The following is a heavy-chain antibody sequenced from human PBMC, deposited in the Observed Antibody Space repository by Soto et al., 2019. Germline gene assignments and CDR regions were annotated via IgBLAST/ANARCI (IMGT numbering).Heavy chain of an antibody. Sequence: GGSLRLSCAASGFTFSSYGMHWVRQAPGKGLEWVAVIWCDGSNKYYADSVKGRFTISRDNSKNTLYLQTNSLRAEDTAVYYCARDGVTSNYDFWSGYGTLDYWGQGTLVTVSS. J-gene: IGHJ4*02. CDR1: GFTFSSYG. V-gene: IGHV3-33*01. D-gene: IGHD3-3*01. CDR2: IWCDGSNK. CDR3: ARDGVTSNYDFWSGYGTLDY.